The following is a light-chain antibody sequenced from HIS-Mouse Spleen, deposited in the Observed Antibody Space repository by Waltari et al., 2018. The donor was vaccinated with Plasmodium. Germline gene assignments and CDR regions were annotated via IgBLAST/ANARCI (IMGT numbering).Light chain of an antibody. Sequence: QSVLTQPPSASGPPGQRVPISCSGRSPNIGSNYVYWYQQLPGTAPKLLIHRNNQRPSGVPDRFSGSKSCTSASLAISGLRSEDEADYYCAAWDDSLSGYVFGTGTKVTVL. CDR2: RNN. CDR3: AAWDDSLSGYV. CDR1: SPNIGSNY. V-gene: IGLV1-47*01. J-gene: IGLJ1*01.